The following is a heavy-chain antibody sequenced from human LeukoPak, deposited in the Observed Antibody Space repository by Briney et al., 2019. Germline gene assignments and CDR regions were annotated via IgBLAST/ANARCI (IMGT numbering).Heavy chain of an antibody. CDR1: GFTFSSYA. D-gene: IGHD6-13*01. CDR2: ISGSGGST. V-gene: IGHV3-23*01. J-gene: IGHJ4*02. CDR3: ARRNIAAAALDY. Sequence: GGSLRLSCAASGFTFSSYAMRWVPQAPGKGLEWVSAISGSGGSTYYADSVKGRFTISRDNSKNTLYLQMNSLRAEDTAVYYCARRNIAAAALDYWGQGTLVTVSS.